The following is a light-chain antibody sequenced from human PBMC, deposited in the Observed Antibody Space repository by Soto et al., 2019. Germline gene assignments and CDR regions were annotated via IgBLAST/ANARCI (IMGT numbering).Light chain of an antibody. V-gene: IGKV1-5*03. Sequence: DIQMTQSPSTLSGSVGDRVTITRRASQTISSWLAWYQQKPWKAPKLLIYKASTLKSGVPSRFSGSGSGTEFTLTISSLQPDDFATYYCQRYDSYSEAFGQGNKVELK. CDR2: KAS. J-gene: IGKJ1*01. CDR3: QRYDSYSEA. CDR1: QTISSW.